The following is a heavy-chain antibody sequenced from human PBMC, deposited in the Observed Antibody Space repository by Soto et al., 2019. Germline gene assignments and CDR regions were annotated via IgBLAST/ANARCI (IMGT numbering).Heavy chain of an antibody. CDR3: ARLTLAHDSSGYHIFDY. Sequence: GESLKISCQPSGSGFTTYWLSWVRQMPGKGLECMGRIDPTDSYTDYVPSFEGHVTMSVDRSINTAYLEWSSLKASDSAMYYCARLTLAHDSSGYHIFDYWGLGTLLTVSS. CDR1: GSGFTTYW. V-gene: IGHV5-10-1*01. J-gene: IGHJ4*02. D-gene: IGHD3-22*01. CDR2: IDPTDSYT.